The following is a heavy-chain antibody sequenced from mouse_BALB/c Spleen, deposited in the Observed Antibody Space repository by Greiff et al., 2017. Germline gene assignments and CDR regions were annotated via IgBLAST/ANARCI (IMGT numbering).Heavy chain of an antibody. CDR2: INPSNGRT. V-gene: IGHV1S81*02. CDR1: GYTFTSYW. D-gene: IGHD3-1*01. Sequence: QVQLQQPGAELVKPGASVKLSCKASGYTFTSYWMHWVKQRPGQGLEWIGEINPSNGRTNYNEKFKGKATLTVDKSSSTAHMELRSLASEDSAVYYCARPRLGDYYAMDYWGQGTSVTVSS. CDR3: ARPRLGDYYAMDY. J-gene: IGHJ4*01.